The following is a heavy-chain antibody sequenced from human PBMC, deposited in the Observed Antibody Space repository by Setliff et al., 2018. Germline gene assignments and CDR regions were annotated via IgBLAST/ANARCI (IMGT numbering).Heavy chain of an antibody. Sequence: ASVKVSCKASGYTFTDYGISWVRQAPGQGLEWMGWISPYTGNTFYAPQFQGRVIMTTDTSAKTAHMDLRSLRSDDTAVYYCERLVRYCSTTSCQRTSGDDFWGLGTLVTV. CDR3: ERLVRYCSTTSCQRTSGDDF. CDR2: ISPYTGNT. CDR1: GYTFTDYG. V-gene: IGHV1-18*01. D-gene: IGHD2-2*01. J-gene: IGHJ4*02.